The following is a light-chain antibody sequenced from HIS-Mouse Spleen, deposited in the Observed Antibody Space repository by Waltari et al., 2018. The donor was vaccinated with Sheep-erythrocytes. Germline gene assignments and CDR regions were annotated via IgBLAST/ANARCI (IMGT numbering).Light chain of an antibody. J-gene: IGLJ2*01. Sequence: QSVLTQPPSVSGAPGQRVTISCTGGSSNLGAGYDVQWYQQLPGTAPKLLIYGNSNRPSGVPDRFSGSKSGTSASLAITGLQAEDEADYYCQSYDSSLSGSVFGGGTKLTVL. CDR2: GNS. CDR3: QSYDSSLSGSV. CDR1: SSNLGAGYD. V-gene: IGLV1-40*01.